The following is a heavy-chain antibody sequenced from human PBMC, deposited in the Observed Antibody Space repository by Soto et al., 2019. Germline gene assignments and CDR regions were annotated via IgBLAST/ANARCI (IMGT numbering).Heavy chain of an antibody. Sequence: GGSLSLSCAASGFTFRNYAMTWARQAPGKGLEWVSSLLRSGSSAYYADSVRGRFTISSDTSANSLYLQMDNLRAEDTAIYYCAKDAISGDGIWLMDSWGQGTVVTVSS. D-gene: IGHD4-17*01. J-gene: IGHJ5*02. CDR2: LLRSGSSA. CDR3: AKDAISGDGIWLMDS. V-gene: IGHV3-23*01. CDR1: GFTFRNYA.